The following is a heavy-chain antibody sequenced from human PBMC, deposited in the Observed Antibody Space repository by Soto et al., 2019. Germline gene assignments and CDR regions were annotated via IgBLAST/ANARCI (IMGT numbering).Heavy chain of an antibody. CDR3: AREMWTRSGPQNFFDY. V-gene: IGHV1-69*05. CDR1: GGTFSSYA. J-gene: IGHJ4*02. Sequence: VSSKASGGTFSSYAISWVRQAPGQGLEWMGGIIPIFGYTTYAPNLQDRVIMTTDSSTTTVYMELRSLRSDDTAVYYCAREMWTRSGPQNFFDYWGQGALVTVSS. CDR2: IIPIFGYT. D-gene: IGHD6-25*01.